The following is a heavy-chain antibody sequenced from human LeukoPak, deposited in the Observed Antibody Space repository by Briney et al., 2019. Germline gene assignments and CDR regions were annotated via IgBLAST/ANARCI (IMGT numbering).Heavy chain of an antibody. D-gene: IGHD3-16*01. J-gene: IGHJ5*02. CDR2: IHNSGTT. Sequence: SETLSLTCAVSGRPFSGYFWSWIRQPPGKGLEWIGEIHNSGTTNYNPSLNSRVTISEDTSKNQIYLNLRSVTAADTAVYYCARVERGAKPYNWFDPWGQGTLVTVSS. V-gene: IGHV4-34*01. CDR1: GRPFSGYF. CDR3: ARVERGAKPYNWFDP.